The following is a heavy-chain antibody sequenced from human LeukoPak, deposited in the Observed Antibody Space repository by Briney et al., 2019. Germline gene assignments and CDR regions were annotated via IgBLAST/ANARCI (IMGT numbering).Heavy chain of an antibody. CDR3: ARVAGKDYGDFARYFDY. J-gene: IGHJ4*02. D-gene: IGHD4-17*01. CDR1: GFTVSSNY. V-gene: IGHV3-53*01. CDR2: IYRGGST. Sequence: PGGSLRLSCAASGFTVSSNYMSWVRQAPGKGLEWVSVIYRGGSTYYADSVKGRFTISRDNSKTTLYLQMNSLRAEDTAMYYCARVAGKDYGDFARYFDYWGQGTLVTASS.